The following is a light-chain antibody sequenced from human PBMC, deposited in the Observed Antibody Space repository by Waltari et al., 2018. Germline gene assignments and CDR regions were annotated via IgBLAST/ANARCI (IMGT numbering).Light chain of an antibody. CDR3: SSYADSNSLV. J-gene: IGLJ2*01. CDR1: SSDIGGYNY. CDR2: EVS. Sequence: QSALTQPPSASGSPGQSVTISCTGTSSDIGGYNYVSWYQQHPGKAPKLIIYEVSKRPSGVSDRFSGSKSGNTASLTVSGLQAEDEADYYCSSYADSNSLVFGGGTKVTVL. V-gene: IGLV2-8*01.